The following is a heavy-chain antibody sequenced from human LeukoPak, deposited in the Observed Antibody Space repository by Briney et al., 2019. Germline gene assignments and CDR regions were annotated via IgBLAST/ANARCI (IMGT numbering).Heavy chain of an antibody. CDR1: GGSISSYY. Sequence: SETLSLTCTVSGGSISSYYWSGIRQPPGKGLEWIGYIYYSGSTNYNPSLKSRVTISVDTSKNQFSLKLSSVTAADTAVYYCARDEGWSYFDYWGQGTLVTVSS. V-gene: IGHV4-59*01. CDR3: ARDEGWSYFDY. CDR2: IYYSGST. J-gene: IGHJ4*02. D-gene: IGHD2-15*01.